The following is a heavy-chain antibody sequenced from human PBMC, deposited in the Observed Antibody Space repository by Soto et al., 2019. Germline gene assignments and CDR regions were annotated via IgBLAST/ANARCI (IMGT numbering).Heavy chain of an antibody. CDR2: IYTSGST. CDR3: ARDGCSSTSCSTHYYYYGMDV. J-gene: IGHJ6*02. D-gene: IGHD2-2*01. CDR1: GGSISSYY. V-gene: IGHV4-4*07. Sequence: SETLSLTCTVSGGSISSYYWSWIRQPAGKGLEWIGRIYTSGSTNYNPSLKGRVTMSVDTSKNQFSLKLSSVTAADTAVYYCARDGCSSTSCSTHYYYYGMDVWGQGTTVTVSS.